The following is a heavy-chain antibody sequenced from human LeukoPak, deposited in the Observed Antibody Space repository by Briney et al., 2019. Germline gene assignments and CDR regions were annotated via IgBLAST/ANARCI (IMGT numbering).Heavy chain of an antibody. CDR1: GGSISSYY. Sequence: SETLSLTCTVSGGSISSYYWSWIRQPPGKGLEWIGYIYYSGSTYYNPSLKSRVTISVDTSKNQFSLKLSSVTAADTAVYYCARACGSSTSCLDYWGQGTLVTVSS. CDR3: ARACGSSTSCLDY. V-gene: IGHV4-59*12. J-gene: IGHJ4*02. D-gene: IGHD2-2*01. CDR2: IYYSGST.